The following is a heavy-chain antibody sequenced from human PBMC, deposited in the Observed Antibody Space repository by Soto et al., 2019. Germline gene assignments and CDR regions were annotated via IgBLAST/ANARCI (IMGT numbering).Heavy chain of an antibody. CDR2: IMPVFRRP. Sequence: QVQLVQSGAEVKKPGSSVKVSCKASGGTFRTCAISWVRHAPGQGLEWVSGIMPVFRRPKYAQNFQDRVTITADESTSTAYMQLNSLKSDDTAVYYCARDKDRLQLGGNYYFILDVWGQGTAVTVSS. J-gene: IGHJ6*02. D-gene: IGHD1-1*01. CDR1: GGTFRTCA. V-gene: IGHV1-69*12. CDR3: ARDKDRLQLGGNYYFILDV.